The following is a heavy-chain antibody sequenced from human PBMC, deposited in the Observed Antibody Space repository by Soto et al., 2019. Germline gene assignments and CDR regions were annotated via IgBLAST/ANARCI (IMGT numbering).Heavy chain of an antibody. CDR2: IIPIFGTA. CDR3: ASQPATAIFNWFDP. D-gene: IGHD2-21*02. V-gene: IGHV1-69*06. CDR1: GGTFSSYA. J-gene: IGHJ5*02. Sequence: ASVKVSCKASGGTFSSYAISWVRQAPGQGLEWMGGIIPIFGTANYAQKFQGRVTITADKSTSTAYMELSSLRSEDTAVYYCASQPATAIFNWFDPWGQGTLVTVSS.